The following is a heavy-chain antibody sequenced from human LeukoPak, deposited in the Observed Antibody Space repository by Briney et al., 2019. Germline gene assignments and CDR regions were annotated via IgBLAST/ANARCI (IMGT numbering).Heavy chain of an antibody. Sequence: GGSLRLSCAASGFTFSSSAMSWVRQAPGKGLEWVSAISNNGGYTHYADSVQGRFTISRDNSKSTLCLQMNSLRAEDTAVYYCARQLGYCSDGSCYFPYWGQGTLVTVSS. V-gene: IGHV3-23*01. CDR2: ISNNGGYT. J-gene: IGHJ4*02. D-gene: IGHD2-15*01. CDR1: GFTFSSSA. CDR3: ARQLGYCSDGSCYFPY.